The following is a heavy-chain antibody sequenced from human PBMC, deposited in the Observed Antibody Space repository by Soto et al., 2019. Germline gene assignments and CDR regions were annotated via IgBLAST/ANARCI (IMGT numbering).Heavy chain of an antibody. CDR1: GGSISSSNW. CDR2: IYHSGST. J-gene: IGHJ6*02. D-gene: IGHD3-3*01. CDR3: AREYNVPYYDFWSGSYYGMDV. Sequence: ASETLSLTCAVSGGSISSSNWWSWVRQPPGKGLEWIGEIYHSGSTNYNPSLKSRVTISVDKSKNQFSLKLSSVTAADTAVYYCAREYNVPYYDFWSGSYYGMDVWGQGTTVTVSS. V-gene: IGHV4-4*02.